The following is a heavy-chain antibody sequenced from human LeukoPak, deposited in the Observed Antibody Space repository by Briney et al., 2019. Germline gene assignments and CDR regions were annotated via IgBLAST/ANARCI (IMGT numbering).Heavy chain of an antibody. V-gene: IGHV3-33*01. CDR3: ARDGYSSYYYYGMDV. CDR1: GFTFSSYG. Sequence: GRSLRLSYAASGFTFSSYGMHWVRQAPGKGLEWVAVIWYDGSNKYYADSVKGRFTISRDNSKNTLYLQMNSLRAEDTAVYYCARDGYSSYYYYGMDVWGQGTTVTVSS. D-gene: IGHD5-18*01. J-gene: IGHJ6*02. CDR2: IWYDGSNK.